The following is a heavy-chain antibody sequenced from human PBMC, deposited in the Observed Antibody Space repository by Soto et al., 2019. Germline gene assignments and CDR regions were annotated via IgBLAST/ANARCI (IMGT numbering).Heavy chain of an antibody. CDR2: IYYSGST. V-gene: IGHV4-30-4*01. CDR1: GGSISSGDYY. J-gene: IGHJ4*02. CDR3: ARVNGYSSSSLDY. Sequence: SETLSLTCTVSGGSISSGDYYWSWIRQPPGKGLEWIGYIYYSGSTYYNPSLKSRVTISVDTSKNQFSLKLSSVTAADTAVYYCARVNGYSSSSLDYWGQGTLVTVSS. D-gene: IGHD6-6*01.